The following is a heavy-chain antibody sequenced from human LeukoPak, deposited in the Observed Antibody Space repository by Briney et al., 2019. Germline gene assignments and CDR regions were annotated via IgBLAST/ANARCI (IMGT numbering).Heavy chain of an antibody. J-gene: IGHJ6*03. CDR2: INPNSGGT. V-gene: IGHV1-2*02. CDR1: GYTFTGYY. Sequence: ASVKVSCKASGYTFTGYYMHWVRQAPGQGLEWMGWINPNSGGTNYAQKFQGRVTMTRDTSISTAYMELSRLRSDDTAVYYCARDTTGIAVAGTMGVWGKGTMVTISS. D-gene: IGHD6-19*01. CDR3: ARDTTGIAVAGTMGV.